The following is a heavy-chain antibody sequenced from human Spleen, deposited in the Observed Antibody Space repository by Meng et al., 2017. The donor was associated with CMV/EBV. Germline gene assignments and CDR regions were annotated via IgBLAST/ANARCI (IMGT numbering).Heavy chain of an antibody. Sequence: GSLKISCAASGFTFSSYWMSWVRQAPGKGLEWVANIKKDGSEKYYVDSVKGRFTISRDNAKNSLFLLMNSLRVEDTAVYYCATSHYCTSTSCYNFDYWGQGTLVTVSS. CDR1: GFTFSSYW. CDR2: IKKDGSEK. CDR3: ATSHYCTSTSCYNFDY. J-gene: IGHJ4*02. V-gene: IGHV3-7*01. D-gene: IGHD2-2*01.